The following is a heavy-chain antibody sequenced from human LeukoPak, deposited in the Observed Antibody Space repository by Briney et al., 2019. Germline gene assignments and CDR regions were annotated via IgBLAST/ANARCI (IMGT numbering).Heavy chain of an antibody. D-gene: IGHD5-12*01. CDR1: GFTFSGSA. CDR3: TTLMATIITDY. Sequence: GGSLRLSCAASGFTFSGSAMHWVRQASGKGLEWVGRIRSKANSYATAYAASVKGRFTISRDDSKTTAYLQMNSLKTEDTAVYYCTTLMATIITDYWGQGTLVTVSS. V-gene: IGHV3-73*01. CDR2: IRSKANSYAT. J-gene: IGHJ4*02.